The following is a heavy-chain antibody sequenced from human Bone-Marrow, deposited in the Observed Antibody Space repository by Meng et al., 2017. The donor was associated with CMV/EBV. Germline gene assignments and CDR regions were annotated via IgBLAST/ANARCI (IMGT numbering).Heavy chain of an antibody. J-gene: IGHJ4*02. CDR3: ARVGDRYCSSTSCSPFDY. D-gene: IGHD2-2*01. Sequence: GESLKISCAASGFTFSDYYMNWVRQAPGKGLEWVSSISSSSTIYYADSVKGRFTISRDNAKNSLYLQMNSLRAEDTAVYYCARVGDRYCSSTSCSPFDYWGQGTLVTVSS. CDR1: GFTFSDYY. CDR2: ISSSSTI. V-gene: IGHV3-69-1*02.